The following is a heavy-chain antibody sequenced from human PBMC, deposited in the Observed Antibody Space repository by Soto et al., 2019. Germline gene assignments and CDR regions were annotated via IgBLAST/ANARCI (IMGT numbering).Heavy chain of an antibody. CDR1: GGSVSSSSYY. J-gene: IGHJ4*02. Sequence: PSETLCLTCTVSGGSVSSSSYYWGWVRQPPGKGLEWIGSVYYSGSTYYNPSLESRVTISVDKSKNQFSLKLMSLSAADTAVYYCGRLEGLATISYYFDYWGQGPLVTVSS. D-gene: IGHD3-9*01. CDR3: GRLEGLATISYYFDY. CDR2: VYYSGST. V-gene: IGHV4-39*01.